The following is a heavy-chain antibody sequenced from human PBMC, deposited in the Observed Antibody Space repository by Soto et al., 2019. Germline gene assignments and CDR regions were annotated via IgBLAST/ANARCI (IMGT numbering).Heavy chain of an antibody. V-gene: IGHV3-30-3*01. D-gene: IGHD3-10*01. CDR2: ISYDGSNK. J-gene: IGHJ6*02. CDR1: GFTFSSYW. CDR3: ARDLRGVDYYYYGMDV. Sequence: GGSLRLSCAASGFTFSSYWMSWVRQAPGKGLEWVAVISYDGSNKYYADSVKGRFTISRDNSKNTLYLQMNSLRAEDTAVYYCARDLRGVDYYYYGMDVWGQGTTVTVSS.